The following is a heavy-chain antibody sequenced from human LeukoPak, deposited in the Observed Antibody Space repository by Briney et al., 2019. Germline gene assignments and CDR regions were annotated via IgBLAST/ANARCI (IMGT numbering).Heavy chain of an antibody. CDR3: ARVGPPWHDSSGYYYVH. CDR1: GFTFSSYA. Sequence: PGGSLRLSCAASGFTFSSYAMSWVRQAPGKGLEWVSAISGSGGSTYYADSVKGRFTISRDNSKNTLYLQMNSLRAEDTAVYYCARVGPPWHDSSGYYYVHWGQGTLVTVSS. J-gene: IGHJ4*02. D-gene: IGHD3-22*01. V-gene: IGHV3-23*01. CDR2: ISGSGGST.